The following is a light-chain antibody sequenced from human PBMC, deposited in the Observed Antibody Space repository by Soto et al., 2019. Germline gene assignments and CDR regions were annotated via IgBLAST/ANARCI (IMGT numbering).Light chain of an antibody. CDR3: QHYNNWPPWT. J-gene: IGKJ1*01. V-gene: IGKV3-15*01. CDR1: QSISSN. Sequence: EIVMPPSPATLSVSPGERATLSCRASQSISSNLAWYQQNPGQAPRLLIYGASTRATGIPARFSGSGSGTEFTLTISSLQSEDFAVYYCQHYNNWPPWTFGQGTKVEIK. CDR2: GAS.